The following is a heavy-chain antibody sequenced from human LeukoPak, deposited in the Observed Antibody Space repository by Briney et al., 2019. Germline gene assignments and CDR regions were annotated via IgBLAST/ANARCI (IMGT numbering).Heavy chain of an antibody. D-gene: IGHD2-15*01. Sequence: SETLSLTCNVSGVSLSDGRYYWTWIRQLPGKGLEWIGYKYYSGSAKCNRSLKSQLTISIDTPKNQFSLHLSSVTAADTATYYCATPYCSGISWLDVFSMWGQGTSVTVSS. CDR1: GVSLSDGRYY. CDR3: ATPYCSGISWLDVFSM. J-gene: IGHJ3*02. V-gene: IGHV4-31*01. CDR2: KYYSGSA.